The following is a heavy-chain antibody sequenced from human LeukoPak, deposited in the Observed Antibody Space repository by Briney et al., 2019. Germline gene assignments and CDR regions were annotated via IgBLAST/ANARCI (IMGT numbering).Heavy chain of an antibody. Sequence: GGSLRLSCAASGFTFDDYAMHWVRQAPGKGLEWVAVISYDGSNKYYADSVKGRFTISRDNSKNTLYLQMNSLRAEDTAVYYCAKEGVDTAMVPNYWGQGTLVTVSS. V-gene: IGHV3-30*18. J-gene: IGHJ4*02. CDR1: GFTFDDYA. CDR2: ISYDGSNK. CDR3: AKEGVDTAMVPNY. D-gene: IGHD5-18*01.